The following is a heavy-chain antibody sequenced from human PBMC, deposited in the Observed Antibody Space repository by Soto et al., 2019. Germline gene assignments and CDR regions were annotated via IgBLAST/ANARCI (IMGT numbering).Heavy chain of an antibody. D-gene: IGHD3-3*01. V-gene: IGHV3-53*01. CDR1: GFTVSSNY. CDR2: IYSGGST. CDR3: ARDIGDGYDFWSGPKGFDP. Sequence: GGSLRLSCAASGFTVSSNYMSWVRQAPGKGLEWVSVIYSGGSTYYADSVKGRFTISRDNSKNTLYLQMNSLRAEDTAVYYCARDIGDGYDFWSGPKGFDPWGQGTLVTVSS. J-gene: IGHJ5*02.